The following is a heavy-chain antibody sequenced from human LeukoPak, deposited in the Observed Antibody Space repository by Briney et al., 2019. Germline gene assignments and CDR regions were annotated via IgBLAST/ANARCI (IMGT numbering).Heavy chain of an antibody. CDR1: GFTFSDYY. D-gene: IGHD3-10*01. V-gene: IGHV3-11*04. CDR3: AKDIGSYYDY. CDR2: ISSSGSTI. Sequence: GGSLRLSCAASGFTFSDYYMSWIRQAPGKGLEWVSYISSSGSTIYYADSVKGRFTISRDNSKNTLYLEMSSLRAEDTAVYYCAKDIGSYYDYWGQGILVTVSS. J-gene: IGHJ4*02.